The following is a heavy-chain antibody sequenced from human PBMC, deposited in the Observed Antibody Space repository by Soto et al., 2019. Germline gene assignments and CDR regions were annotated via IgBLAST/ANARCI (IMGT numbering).Heavy chain of an antibody. Sequence: EVQLVESGGGLVKPGGSLRLSCAASGFTFSNAWMSWVRQAPGKGLEWVGRIKSKTDGGTTDYAAPVKGRFTISRDDSKNTLYLQMNSLKTEDTAVYYCTTKLRYFDWLSQNWFDPWGQGTLVTISS. CDR1: GFTFSNAW. V-gene: IGHV3-15*01. CDR3: TTKLRYFDWLSQNWFDP. CDR2: IKSKTDGGTT. D-gene: IGHD3-9*01. J-gene: IGHJ5*02.